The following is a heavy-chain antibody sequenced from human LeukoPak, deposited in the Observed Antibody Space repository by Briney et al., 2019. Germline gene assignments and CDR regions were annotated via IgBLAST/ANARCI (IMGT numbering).Heavy chain of an antibody. D-gene: IGHD4-17*01. J-gene: IGHJ4*02. CDR3: ARESNTVTTRYFDY. CDR2: ISAYNGNT. V-gene: IGHV1-18*01. Sequence: ASVKVTRTAPGYTFTSYGISWVRQAPGQGLEWMGWISAYNGNTNYAQKLQGRVTMTTDTSTSTAYMELRSLRSDDTAVYYCARESNTVTTRYFDYWGQGTLVTVS. CDR1: GYTFTSYG.